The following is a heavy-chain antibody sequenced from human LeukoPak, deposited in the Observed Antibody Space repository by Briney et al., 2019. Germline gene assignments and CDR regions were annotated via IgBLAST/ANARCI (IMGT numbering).Heavy chain of an antibody. J-gene: IGHJ4*02. CDR1: GFTFSSYG. CDR3: ASRRPDIVEYYFDY. CDR2: ISYDGSNK. V-gene: IGHV3-30*03. D-gene: IGHD5-12*01. Sequence: PGRSLRLSCAASGFTFSSYGMHWVRQAPGKGLEWVAVISYDGSNKYYADSVKGRFTISRDNSKNTLYLQMNSLRAEDTAVYYCASRRPDIVEYYFDYWGQGTLVTVSS.